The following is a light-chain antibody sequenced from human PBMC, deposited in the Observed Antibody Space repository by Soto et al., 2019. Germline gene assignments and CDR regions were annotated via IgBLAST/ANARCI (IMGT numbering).Light chain of an antibody. Sequence: EIVLTQSPDTLSLSPGERATVSCRASQSVSNNDLAWYQQRPGQAHGLVLYGASTRPTGIPDRFSGSGSGTEFTLTISRLEPEDFAVYYCHHYSRSAPYTFGQGTKLDIK. CDR1: QSVSNND. V-gene: IGKV3-20*01. CDR3: HHYSRSAPYT. CDR2: GAS. J-gene: IGKJ2*01.